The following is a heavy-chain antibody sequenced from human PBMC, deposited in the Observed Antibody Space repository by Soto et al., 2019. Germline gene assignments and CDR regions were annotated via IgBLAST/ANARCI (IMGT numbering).Heavy chain of an antibody. CDR2: FSYTGTT. CDR1: GDSISSYY. J-gene: IGHJ3*02. Sequence: SETLSLTCSVSGDSISSYYWNWIRQPPGKGLEWIGYFSYTGTTNYNPSLKSRVTISADTSKNQFSLKLSSVTAADTAVYYCANYQQSYAFDIWGQGTMVTVSS. CDR3: ANYQQSYAFDI. D-gene: IGHD2-2*01. V-gene: IGHV4-59*12.